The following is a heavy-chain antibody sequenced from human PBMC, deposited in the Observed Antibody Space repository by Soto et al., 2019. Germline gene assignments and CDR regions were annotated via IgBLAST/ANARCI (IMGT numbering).Heavy chain of an antibody. Sequence: QVQLVQSGAEVKKPGSSVKVSCKASGGTFSSYAISWVRQAPGQGLEWMGGIIPIFGTANYAQKFQGRVTITADESTSTAYMELSSLRSEDTAVYYCAGAEDSGYPRPLGYYGMDVWGQGTTVTVSS. CDR2: IIPIFGTA. V-gene: IGHV1-69*01. J-gene: IGHJ6*02. D-gene: IGHD5-12*01. CDR3: AGAEDSGYPRPLGYYGMDV. CDR1: GGTFSSYA.